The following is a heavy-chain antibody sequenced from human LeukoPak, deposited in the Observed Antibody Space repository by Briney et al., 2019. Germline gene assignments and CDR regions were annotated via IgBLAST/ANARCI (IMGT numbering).Heavy chain of an antibody. CDR2: IYYSGST. CDR1: GGSISSSSYY. Sequence: SETLSLTCTVSGGSISSSSYYWGWIRQPPGKGLEWIGYIYYSGSTNYNPSLKSRVTISVDTSKNQFSLKLSSVTAADTAVYYCARTTSGYSYGQPPGSGAFDIWGQGTMVTVSS. J-gene: IGHJ3*02. V-gene: IGHV4-61*05. CDR3: ARTTSGYSYGQPPGSGAFDI. D-gene: IGHD5-18*01.